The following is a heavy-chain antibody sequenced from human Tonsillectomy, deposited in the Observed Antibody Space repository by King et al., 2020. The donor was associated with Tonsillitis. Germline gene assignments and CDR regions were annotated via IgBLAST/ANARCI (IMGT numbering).Heavy chain of an antibody. CDR3: ARGPETPWREIDF. D-gene: IGHD2-2*01. Sequence: VQLVESGGGVVQPGRSLRLSCAASGFTFNNYAMHWVRQAPGKGLEWVTVISYDGSNKYYIDSVKGRFTISRDNYKNTLYLQMNSLRADDTAVYYCARGPETPWREIDFWGQGTLVTVSS. V-gene: IGHV3-30*04. CDR1: GFTFNNYA. CDR2: ISYDGSNK. J-gene: IGHJ4*02.